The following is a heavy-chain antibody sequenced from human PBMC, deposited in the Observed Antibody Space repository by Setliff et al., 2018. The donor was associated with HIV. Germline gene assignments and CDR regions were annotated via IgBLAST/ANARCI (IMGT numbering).Heavy chain of an antibody. Sequence: SETLSLTCTVSGASISNHYWNWIRQPPGKGLEWIGTIYYSGNTNYNPSLKSRVTMSVDASKNQFSLILSSVTAADTAVYYCARSTYYYGSGKGSGWFDPWGQGTLVTVSS. D-gene: IGHD3-10*01. CDR1: GASISNHY. J-gene: IGHJ5*02. CDR2: IYYSGNT. CDR3: ARSTYYYGSGKGSGWFDP. V-gene: IGHV4-59*08.